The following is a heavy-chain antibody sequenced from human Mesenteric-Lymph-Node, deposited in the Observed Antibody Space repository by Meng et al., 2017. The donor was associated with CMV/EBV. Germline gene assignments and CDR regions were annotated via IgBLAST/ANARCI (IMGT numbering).Heavy chain of an antibody. Sequence: GESLKISCAASGFTFSTYSMNWVRQAPGKGLERVSYISSSSSTIYYADSVKGRFTISRDNAKNSLYLQMNSLRAEDTAVYYCARDSTRYCSSTSCYTGYFQHWGQGTLVTVSS. J-gene: IGHJ1*01. V-gene: IGHV3-48*01. CDR2: ISSSSSTI. CDR3: ARDSTRYCSSTSCYTGYFQH. CDR1: GFTFSTYS. D-gene: IGHD2-2*02.